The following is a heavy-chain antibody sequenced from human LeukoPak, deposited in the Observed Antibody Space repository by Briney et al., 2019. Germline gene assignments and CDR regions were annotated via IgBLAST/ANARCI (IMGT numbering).Heavy chain of an antibody. V-gene: IGHV4-61*08. J-gene: IGHJ4*02. D-gene: IGHD3-22*01. CDR3: ARVETDSSGYYPMRD. CDR1: GGSISSGGYS. Sequence: PSETLSLTCAVSGGSISSGGYSWSWIRQPPGKGLEWIGYIYTSGSTNYNPSLKSRVTISVDTSKNQFSLKLSSVTAADTAVYYCARVETDSSGYYPMRDWGQGTLVTVSS. CDR2: IYTSGST.